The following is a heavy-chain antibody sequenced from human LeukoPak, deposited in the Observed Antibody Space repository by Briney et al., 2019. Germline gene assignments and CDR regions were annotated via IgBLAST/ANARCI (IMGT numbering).Heavy chain of an antibody. J-gene: IGHJ5*01. D-gene: IGHD2-2*01. CDR2: ISAYNGHT. CDR3: ASALRQYGYNWFDS. CDR1: GYTFSNYA. V-gene: IGHV1-18*01. Sequence: GASVKVSCKASGYTFSNYAFTWVRQAPGQGLEWMGWISAYNGHTNYALQLQDRVTMTTDTSTSTAYMELRSLRSDDTAVYYCASALRQYGYNWFDSWGQGTLVTVSS.